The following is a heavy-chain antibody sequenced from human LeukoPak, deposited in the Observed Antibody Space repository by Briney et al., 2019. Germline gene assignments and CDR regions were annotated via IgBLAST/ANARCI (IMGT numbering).Heavy chain of an antibody. CDR3: AREGELRDFFDF. D-gene: IGHD1-7*01. CDR1: AFTFSSYS. J-gene: IGHJ4*02. Sequence: GRSLRLSCAASAFTFSSYSMQWVRQAPGKALEWVACDGRDEFYADSVKGRFTISRDSSKNTLFLQMNSLRPEDTAVYYCAREGELRDFFDFWGPGTLVTVSS. V-gene: IGHV3-30*08. CDR2: CDGRDE.